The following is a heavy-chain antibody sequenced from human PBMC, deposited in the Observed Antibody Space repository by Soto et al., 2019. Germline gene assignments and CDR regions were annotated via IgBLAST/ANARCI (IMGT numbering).Heavy chain of an antibody. V-gene: IGHV1-69*01. D-gene: IGHD3-22*01. CDR3: ARSLSGRGYYDSSGYYQYYFDY. CDR2: IIPIFGTA. J-gene: IGHJ4*02. CDR1: GGTFSSYA. Sequence: QVQLVQSGAEVKKPGSSVKVSCKASGGTFSSYAISWVRQSPGQGLEWMGGIIPIFGTANYAQKFQGRVTITADESTRTAYMELSSLRSEETAVYYCARSLSGRGYYDSSGYYQYYFDYWGQGTLVTVSS.